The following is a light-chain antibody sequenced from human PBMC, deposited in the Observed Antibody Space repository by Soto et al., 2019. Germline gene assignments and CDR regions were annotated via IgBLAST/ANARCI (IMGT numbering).Light chain of an antibody. CDR1: QSVSNNY. V-gene: IGKV3-20*01. Sequence: EIVLTQSPGTLSLSPGERATLSCRASQSVSNNYLAWYQQKPGQAPRLLIYGASSRATGIPDRFSGSGSGTDFTLTISKLEPGDFAVYYCQQYDTSDTLTFGQGTKVDIK. CDR3: QQYDTSDTLT. CDR2: GAS. J-gene: IGKJ1*01.